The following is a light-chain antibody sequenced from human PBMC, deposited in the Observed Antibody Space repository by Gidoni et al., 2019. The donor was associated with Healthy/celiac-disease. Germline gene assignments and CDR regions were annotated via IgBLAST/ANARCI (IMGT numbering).Light chain of an antibody. CDR2: AAS. CDR3: QQSYSTPRLA. V-gene: IGKV1-39*01. CDR1: QSISSY. J-gene: IGKJ4*01. Sequence: DIQMTQSPSSLSASVGDRVTITCRASQSISSYLNWYPQKPGKAPKLLIYAASSLQSGVPSRFSGSGSGTDFPLTISSLQPEDFATYYCQQSYSTPRLAFGGGTQVEIK.